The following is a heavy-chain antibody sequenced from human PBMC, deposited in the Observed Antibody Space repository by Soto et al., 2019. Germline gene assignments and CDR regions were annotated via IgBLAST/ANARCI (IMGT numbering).Heavy chain of an antibody. J-gene: IGHJ4*02. V-gene: IGHV4-39*02. Sequence: SETLSLTCTVSGGSVRSSTYYWGWIRQAPGKGLEWIASIYYSGRTHNNPALKSRVTMSVDTYTNQFSLKLSSVTAADTAVYYCARDGFNRDGYNWALDYWGQGTLVTV. D-gene: IGHD5-12*01. CDR3: ARDGFNRDGYNWALDY. CDR2: IYYSGRT. CDR1: GGSVRSSTYY.